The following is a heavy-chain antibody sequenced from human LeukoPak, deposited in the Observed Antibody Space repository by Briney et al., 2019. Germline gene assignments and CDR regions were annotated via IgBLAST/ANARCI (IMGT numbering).Heavy chain of an antibody. J-gene: IGHJ4*02. Sequence: GGSLRLSCAASGFTFSLYAMSWVRQAPGNGLDWVSAISGSGGYTDYADSVKGRFTISRGNSKNTLYVQMNSLRAEDTAVYYCAKDQRGYDKPIDYWGQGTLVTVSS. CDR1: GFTFSLYA. CDR3: AKDQRGYDKPIDY. D-gene: IGHD5-12*01. CDR2: ISGSGGYT. V-gene: IGHV3-23*01.